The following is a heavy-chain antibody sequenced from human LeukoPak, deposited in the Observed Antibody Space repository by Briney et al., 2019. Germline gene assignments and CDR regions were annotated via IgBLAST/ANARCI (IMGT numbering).Heavy chain of an antibody. Sequence: GGSLRLSCAASGFTFSSYGMSWVRQAPGKGLEWVSYISSSSSTIYYADSVKGRFTISRDNAKNSLYLQMNSLRAEDTAVYYCARGSTYYDSSGQVPFDYWGQGTLVTVSS. J-gene: IGHJ4*02. CDR2: ISSSSSTI. CDR3: ARGSTYYDSSGQVPFDY. D-gene: IGHD3-22*01. V-gene: IGHV3-48*01. CDR1: GFTFSSYG.